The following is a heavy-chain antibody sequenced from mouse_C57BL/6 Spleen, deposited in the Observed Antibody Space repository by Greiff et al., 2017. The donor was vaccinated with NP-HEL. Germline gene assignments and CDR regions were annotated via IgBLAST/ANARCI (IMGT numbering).Heavy chain of an antibody. CDR1: GFTFSDYG. Sequence: EVNVVESGGGLVKPGGSLKLSCAASGFTFSDYGMHWVRQAPEKGLEWVAYISSGSSTIYYADTVKGRFTISRDNAKNTLFLQMTSLRSEDTAMYYCARTHYGSSYWYFDVWGTGTTVTVSS. J-gene: IGHJ1*03. CDR2: ISSGSSTI. CDR3: ARTHYGSSYWYFDV. D-gene: IGHD1-1*01. V-gene: IGHV5-17*01.